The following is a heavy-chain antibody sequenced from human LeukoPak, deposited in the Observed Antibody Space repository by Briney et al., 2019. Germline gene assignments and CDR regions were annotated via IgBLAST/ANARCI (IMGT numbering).Heavy chain of an antibody. J-gene: IGHJ5*02. CDR3: ARGFRLTGTTPQSWIDP. D-gene: IGHD1-7*01. CDR2: IHTSGST. CDR1: GGSISGYF. Sequence: SEILSLTCTVSGGSISGYFWSWIRQPAGKGLEWVGPIHTSGSTNYNPSLKSRLTMSVDTSRNQFSLKLDSVTAADTAVYYCARGFRLTGTTPQSWIDPWGQGTLVTVAS. V-gene: IGHV4-4*07.